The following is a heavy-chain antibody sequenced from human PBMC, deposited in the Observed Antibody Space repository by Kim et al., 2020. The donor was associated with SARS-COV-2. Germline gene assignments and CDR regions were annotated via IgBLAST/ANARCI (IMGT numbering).Heavy chain of an antibody. CDR3: SRSIVGPSTDY. Sequence: ADSVNGRFTTARDHAKTTLYLQMNSLRAEDTAVYYCSRSIVGPSTDYWGQGTLVTVSS. V-gene: IGHV3-74*01. D-gene: IGHD1-26*01. J-gene: IGHJ4*02.